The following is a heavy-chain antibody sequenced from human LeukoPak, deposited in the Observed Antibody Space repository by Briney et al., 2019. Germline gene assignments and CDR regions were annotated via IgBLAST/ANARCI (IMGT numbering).Heavy chain of an antibody. CDR3: ARQYASSGYYLTDWFDP. V-gene: IGHV4-39*01. Sequence: PSETLSLTCTVSGGSISSSSYYWGWIRQPPGKGLEWIGSIYYSGSAYYNPSLKSRVTISVDTSKNQFSLKLSSVTAADTAVYYCARQYASSGYYLTDWFDPWGQGTLVTVSS. CDR1: GGSISSSSYY. CDR2: IYYSGSA. D-gene: IGHD3-22*01. J-gene: IGHJ5*02.